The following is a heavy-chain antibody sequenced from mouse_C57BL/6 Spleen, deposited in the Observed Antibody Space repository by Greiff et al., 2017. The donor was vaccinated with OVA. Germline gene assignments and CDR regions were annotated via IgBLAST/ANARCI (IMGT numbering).Heavy chain of an antibody. CDR2: IDPSDSYT. CDR1: GYTFTSYW. V-gene: IGHV1-69*01. Sequence: QVQLQQPGAELVMPGASVKLSCKASGYTFTSYWMHWVKQRPGQGLEWIGEIDPSDSYTNYNQKFKGKSTLTVDKSSSTAYMQLSSLTSEDSAVYYCARNGHYFDYWGQGTTLTVSS. J-gene: IGHJ2*01. CDR3: ARNGHYFDY. D-gene: IGHD1-1*02.